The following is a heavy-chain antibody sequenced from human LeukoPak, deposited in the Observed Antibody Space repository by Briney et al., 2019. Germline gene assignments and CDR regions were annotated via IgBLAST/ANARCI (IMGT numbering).Heavy chain of an antibody. J-gene: IGHJ4*02. CDR3: AREGGSGNQIFDY. CDR1: GFTFSSYA. D-gene: IGHD4-23*01. CDR2: ISYDGSNK. Sequence: GGSLRLSCAAPGFTFSSYAMHWVRQAPGKGLEWVAVISYDGSNKYYADSVKGRFTISRDNSKNTLYLQMNSLRAEDTAVYYCAREGGSGNQIFDYWGQGTLVTVSS. V-gene: IGHV3-30-3*01.